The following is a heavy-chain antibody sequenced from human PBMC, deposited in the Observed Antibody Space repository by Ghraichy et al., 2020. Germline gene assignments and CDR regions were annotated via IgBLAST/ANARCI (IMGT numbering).Heavy chain of an antibody. J-gene: IGHJ5*02. D-gene: IGHD4-17*01. V-gene: IGHV1-69*13. CDR2: IIPIFGTA. CDR3: ARDDYGDYVWFDP. Sequence: SVKVSCKASGGTFSSYAISWVRQAPGQGLEWMGGIIPIFGTANYAQKFQGRVTITADESTSTAYMELSSLRSEDTAVYYCARDDYGDYVWFDPWGQGTLVTVSS. CDR1: GGTFSSYA.